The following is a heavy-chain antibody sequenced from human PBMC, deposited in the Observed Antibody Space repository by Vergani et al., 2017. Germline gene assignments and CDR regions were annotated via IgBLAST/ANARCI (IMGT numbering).Heavy chain of an antibody. D-gene: IGHD1-1*01. V-gene: IGHV3-33*01. J-gene: IGHJ5*01. CDR3: ARWGNEKRLDS. CDR2: IWYDGSNK. CDR1: GFTFSSHG. Sequence: QVQLVESEGGVVQPARSLTLSCVASGFTFSSHGMHWVRQAPGKGLEWVAVIWYDGSNKYYGDSVKGRLTISRDNSKNTLYLQMNSLRVEDTAVYYCARWGNEKRLDSWGQGTLVTVSS.